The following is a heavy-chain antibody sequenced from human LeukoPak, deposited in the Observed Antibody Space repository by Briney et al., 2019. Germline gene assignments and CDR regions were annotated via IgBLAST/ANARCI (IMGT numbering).Heavy chain of an antibody. CDR3: ASAFSSGYYYYYYYMDV. D-gene: IGHD3-22*01. Sequence: ASVKVSCKASGGTFSSYTISWVRQAPGQGLEWMGGIIPIFGTANYAQKFQDRVTITTDESTSTAYMELSSLRSEDTAVYYCASAFSSGYYYYYYYMDVWGKGTTVTVSS. V-gene: IGHV1-69*05. CDR2: IIPIFGTA. CDR1: GGTFSSYT. J-gene: IGHJ6*03.